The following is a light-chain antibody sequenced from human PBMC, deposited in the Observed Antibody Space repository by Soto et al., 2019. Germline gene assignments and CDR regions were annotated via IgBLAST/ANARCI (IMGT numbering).Light chain of an antibody. Sequence: DIQMTHSPSFLSASVGDRVTITCLASQSIGKHLNWYQQKPGKAPKFLIYGASTLQSGVPSRFSGSGSGTEFTLTISSLQPDDFATYYCQQYNSYLYTFGQGTKVDIK. CDR3: QQYNSYLYT. V-gene: IGKV1-9*01. CDR2: GAS. J-gene: IGKJ2*01. CDR1: QSIGKH.